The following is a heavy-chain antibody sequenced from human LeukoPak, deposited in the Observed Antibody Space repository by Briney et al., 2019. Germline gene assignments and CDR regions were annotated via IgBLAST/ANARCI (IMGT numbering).Heavy chain of an antibody. CDR2: ISSSSTYI. Sequence: PGGSLRLSCAASGFTFSSYSMNWVRQAPGKGLEWVSSISSSSTYIYYADSVKGRFTISRDNSKNTLYLQMNSLRAEDTAVYYCARGKDRWSSFDYWGQGTLVTVSS. CDR1: GFTFSSYS. V-gene: IGHV3-21*01. J-gene: IGHJ4*02. CDR3: ARGKDRWSSFDY.